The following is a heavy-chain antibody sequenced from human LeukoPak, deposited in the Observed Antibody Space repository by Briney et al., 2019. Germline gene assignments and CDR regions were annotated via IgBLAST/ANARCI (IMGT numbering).Heavy chain of an antibody. CDR3: AKVRMITMIAYDAFDI. Sequence: GGSLRLSCAASGFTFNSYAMNWVRQAPGRGLEWVSAISGSGHSTYYADSVKGRFSISRDNSKNTLYLQMNSLRAEDTAICYCAKVRMITMIAYDAFDIWGQGSMVTVSS. CDR1: GFTFNSYA. D-gene: IGHD3-22*01. CDR2: ISGSGHST. V-gene: IGHV3-23*01. J-gene: IGHJ3*02.